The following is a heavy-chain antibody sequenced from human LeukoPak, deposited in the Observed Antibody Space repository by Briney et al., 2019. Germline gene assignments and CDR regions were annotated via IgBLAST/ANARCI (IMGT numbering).Heavy chain of an antibody. CDR3: ARDLKRITMIVVVISYTPGGIDP. Sequence: ASVKVSCKASGYTFTSYAMHWVRQAPGQRLEWMGWINAGNGNTKYSQKFQGRVTITRDTSASTAYMELSSLRSEDTAVYYCARDLKRITMIVVVISYTPGGIDPWGQGTLVTVSS. V-gene: IGHV1-3*01. CDR1: GYTFTSYA. J-gene: IGHJ5*02. CDR2: INAGNGNT. D-gene: IGHD3-22*01.